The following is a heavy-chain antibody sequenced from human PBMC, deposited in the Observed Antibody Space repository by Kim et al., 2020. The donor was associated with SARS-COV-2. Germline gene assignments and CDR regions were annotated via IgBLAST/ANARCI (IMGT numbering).Heavy chain of an antibody. V-gene: IGHV3-23*01. J-gene: IGHJ4*02. D-gene: IGHD3-22*01. CDR1: GFTFSSYA. Sequence: GGSLRLSCAASGFTFSSYAMSWVRQAPGKGLEWVSAISGSGGSTYYADSVKGRFTISRDNSKNTLYLQMNSLRAEDTAVYYCAKEGDSSGYWMGDDYWGQGTLGTRPS. CDR3: AKEGDSSGYWMGDDY. CDR2: ISGSGGST.